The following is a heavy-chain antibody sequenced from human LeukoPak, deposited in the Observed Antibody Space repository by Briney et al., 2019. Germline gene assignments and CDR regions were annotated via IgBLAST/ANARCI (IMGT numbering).Heavy chain of an antibody. D-gene: IGHD3-22*01. CDR3: ARDRAGPYDSSGYYP. J-gene: IGHJ5*02. CDR2: INPNSGGT. V-gene: IGHV1-2*02. CDR1: GYTFTGYY. Sequence: ASVTVSCKASGYTFTGYYMHWVRQAPGQGLEWMGWINPNSGGTNYAQKFQGRVTMTRDTSISTAYMELSRLRSDDTAVYYCARDRAGPYDSSGYYPWGQGTLVTVSS.